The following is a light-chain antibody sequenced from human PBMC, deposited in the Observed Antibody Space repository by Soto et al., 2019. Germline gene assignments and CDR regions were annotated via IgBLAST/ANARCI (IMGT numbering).Light chain of an antibody. V-gene: IGKV3-15*01. J-gene: IGKJ1*01. Sequence: EVVMTQSPATLSVSPGERATVSCRASQTVSGNLAWYQQRPGQAPGLLIYGASTRATGIPARFSGSGSGTEFTLTISSLQSEDFAVYYCQQYYNWPPWTFGQGTKVDIK. CDR2: GAS. CDR1: QTVSGN. CDR3: QQYYNWPPWT.